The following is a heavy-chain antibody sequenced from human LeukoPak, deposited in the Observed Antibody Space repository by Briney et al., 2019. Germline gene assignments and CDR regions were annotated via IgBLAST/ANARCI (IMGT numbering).Heavy chain of an antibody. V-gene: IGHV4-59*01. J-gene: IGHJ4*02. CDR3: ARDIPIDY. CDR1: GGSISSYY. Sequence: SETLSLTCIVSGGSISSYYWSWIRQPPGKGLEWIGYIYYSGSTNYNPSLKSRVTISVDTSKNQFSLKLSSVTAADTAVYYCARDIPIDYWGQGTLVTVSS. CDR2: IYYSGST.